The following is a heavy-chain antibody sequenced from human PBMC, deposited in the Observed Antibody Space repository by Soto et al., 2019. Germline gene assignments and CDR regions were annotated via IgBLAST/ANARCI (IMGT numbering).Heavy chain of an antibody. J-gene: IGHJ5*02. Sequence: GESLKISCKGCGYTLISYWIGWVRQMPGKGLEWMGIIYPGDSDTTYSPSFQGQVTISADKSISTAYLQWSSLKASDTAMYYCARGRGFGPGPTPPQKKNWFDPWGQGPLVTVSS. CDR1: GYTLISYW. CDR3: ARGRGFGPGPTPPQKKNWFDP. V-gene: IGHV5-51*06. D-gene: IGHD3-16*01. CDR2: IYPGDSDT.